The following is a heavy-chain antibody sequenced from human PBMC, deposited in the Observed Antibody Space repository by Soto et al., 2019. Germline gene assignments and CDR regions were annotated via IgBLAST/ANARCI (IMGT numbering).Heavy chain of an antibody. CDR3: ARHLGGNHYYYGMDV. J-gene: IGHJ6*02. CDR1: GGTFSSYA. CDR2: IIPIFGTA. Sequence: QVQLVQSGAEVKKPGSGVKVSCKASGGTFSSYAISWVRQAPGQGLEWMGGIIPIFGTADYAQKFQGRVTITADDFTSTAYMELSSLRSEDTAVYYCARHLGGNHYYYGMDVWGQGTTVTVSS. D-gene: IGHD3-16*01. V-gene: IGHV1-69*12.